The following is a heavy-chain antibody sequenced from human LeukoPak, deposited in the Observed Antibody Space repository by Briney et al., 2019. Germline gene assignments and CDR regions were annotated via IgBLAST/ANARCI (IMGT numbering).Heavy chain of an antibody. D-gene: IGHD6-6*01. V-gene: IGHV3-30*03. Sequence: GGSLRLSCAASGFTFSSYGMHWVRQAPGKGLEWVAVISYDGSNKYYADSVKGRFTISRDNSKNTLYLQMNSLRAEDTAVYYCARDFIEYSSSLGRYWGQGTLVTVSS. CDR3: ARDFIEYSSSLGRY. CDR1: GFTFSSYG. CDR2: ISYDGSNK. J-gene: IGHJ4*02.